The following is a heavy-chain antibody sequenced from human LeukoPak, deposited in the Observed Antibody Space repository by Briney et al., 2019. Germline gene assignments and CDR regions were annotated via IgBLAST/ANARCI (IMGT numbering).Heavy chain of an antibody. V-gene: IGHV3-21*01. CDR2: ISSRSAHI. Sequence: AGGSLRLSCAASDSTFSSFSMRWVRQAPGKGLFWVAAISSRSAHIYYADSVKGRFTTSRVNAKKSLYLEMNNLRADDTAVYYCARDRSTSRYYHGMDVWGPGTTVIVSS. CDR1: DSTFSSFS. D-gene: IGHD2-2*01. CDR3: ARDRSTSRYYHGMDV. J-gene: IGHJ6*02.